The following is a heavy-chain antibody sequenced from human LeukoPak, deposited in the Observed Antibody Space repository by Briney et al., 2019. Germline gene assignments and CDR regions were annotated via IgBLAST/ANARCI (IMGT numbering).Heavy chain of an antibody. CDR2: IYYSGST. Sequence: SETLSLTCTVSGGSISSYYWSWIRQPPGKGLEWIGYIYYSGSTNYSPSLKSRVTISVDTSKNQFSLKLSSVTAADTAVYCCARDLYYDSSGYPPPWTAFDIWGQGTMVTVSS. CDR3: ARDLYYDSSGYPPPWTAFDI. D-gene: IGHD3-22*01. V-gene: IGHV4-59*01. J-gene: IGHJ3*02. CDR1: GGSISSYY.